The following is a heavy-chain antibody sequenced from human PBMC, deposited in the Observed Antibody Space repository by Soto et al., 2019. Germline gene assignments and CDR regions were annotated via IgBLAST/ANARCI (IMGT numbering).Heavy chain of an antibody. D-gene: IGHD2-15*01. CDR3: AKEYCSGGSCYLTVDY. CDR2: ISGSGGST. CDR1: GFTFSTYA. Sequence: GGSLRLSCAASGFTFSTYALSWVRQAPGKGLEWVSAISGSGGSTYYADSVKGRFTISRDNSKNTLYLQMNSLRAEDTAVYYCAKEYCSGGSCYLTVDYWGQGTLVTVSS. J-gene: IGHJ4*02. V-gene: IGHV3-23*01.